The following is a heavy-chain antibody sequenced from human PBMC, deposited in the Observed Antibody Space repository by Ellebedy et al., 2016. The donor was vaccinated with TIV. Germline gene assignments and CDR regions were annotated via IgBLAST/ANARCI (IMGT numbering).Heavy chain of an antibody. J-gene: IGHJ4*02. CDR2: TFYRSKWSS. CDR3: ARGVVTGIRAYSFDY. D-gene: IGHD2-21*02. Sequence: SQTLSLTCAISGDSVSSNSAAWNWIRQSPSRGLEWLGRTFYRSKWSSDYAVSVKSRITINADSSKNQFSLQLSSVSPEDTAVYYCARGVVTGIRAYSFDYWGQGTLVTVSS. CDR1: GDSVSSNSAA. V-gene: IGHV6-1*01.